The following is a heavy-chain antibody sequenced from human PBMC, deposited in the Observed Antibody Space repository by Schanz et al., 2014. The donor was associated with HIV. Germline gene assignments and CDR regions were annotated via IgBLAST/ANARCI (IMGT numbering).Heavy chain of an antibody. Sequence: QLVESGGGVVQPGRSLRLSCAASEFSFSTYGMHWVRQAPGKGLEWVAGILYDGSNEYYADSVKGRFTISRDNSKNTLYLQMNSLRADDTAVYYCARVFGYTFGCFDYWGQGTLVTVSP. D-gene: IGHD5-18*01. CDR3: ARVFGYTFGCFDY. CDR1: EFSFSTYG. J-gene: IGHJ4*02. V-gene: IGHV3-33*01. CDR2: ILYDGSNE.